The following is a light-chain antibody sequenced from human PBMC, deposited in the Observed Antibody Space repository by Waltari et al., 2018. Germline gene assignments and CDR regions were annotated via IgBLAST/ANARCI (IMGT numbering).Light chain of an antibody. V-gene: IGKV2-28*01. J-gene: IGKJ2*01. CDR2: LGS. Sequence: DIVMTQSPLSLPVTPGAPASISCRSSQSLMDTKGYNYLDWFLQKPGQSPQVLIYLGSNRASGVPDRFSGSGSGTDFTLRISRVEAEDVAIYYCMQSLRSPVTFGQGTKLEIK. CDR1: QSLMDTKGYNY. CDR3: MQSLRSPVT.